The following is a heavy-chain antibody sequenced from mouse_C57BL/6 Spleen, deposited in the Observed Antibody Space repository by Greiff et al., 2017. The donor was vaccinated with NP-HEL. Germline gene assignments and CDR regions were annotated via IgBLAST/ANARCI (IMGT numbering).Heavy chain of an antibody. CDR1: GYSFTGYY. CDR3: ARSYYGIYYFDY. V-gene: IGHV1-42*01. CDR2: INPSTGGT. Sequence: VQLKQSGPELVKPGASVKISCKASGYSFTGYYMNWVKQSPEKSLEWIGEINPSTGGTTYNQKFKAKATLTVDKSSSTAYMQLKSLTSEDSAVYYCARSYYGIYYFDYWGQGTTLTVSS. D-gene: IGHD1-1*01. J-gene: IGHJ2*01.